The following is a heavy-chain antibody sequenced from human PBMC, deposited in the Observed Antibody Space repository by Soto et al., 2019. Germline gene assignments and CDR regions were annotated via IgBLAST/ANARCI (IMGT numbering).Heavy chain of an antibody. CDR2: IDYSGSI. V-gene: IGHV4-59*01. J-gene: IGHJ5*02. D-gene: IGHD2-8*01. CDR3: ARDMHAGFTHHFDP. CDR1: GGSISSYS. Sequence: SETLSLTCTVSGGSISSYSWSWIRQPPGKGLEWIGYIDYSGSINYNPSLKSRVTMSLDTSKNQFSLKLSSVTAADTAVYYCARDMHAGFTHHFDPWGQGTLVTVSS.